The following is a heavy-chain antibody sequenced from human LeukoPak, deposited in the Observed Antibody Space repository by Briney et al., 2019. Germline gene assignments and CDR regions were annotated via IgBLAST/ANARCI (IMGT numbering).Heavy chain of an antibody. CDR2: ISSNGGST. D-gene: IGHD6-6*01. V-gene: IGHV3-64*01. CDR1: GFTFSSYA. J-gene: IGHJ4*02. CDR3: ARGGFWSSSSRGDFDY. Sequence: GGSLRLSCAASGFTFSSYAMHWVRQAPGKGLEYVSAISSNGGSTYYANSVKGRFTISRDNSKNTLYLQMGSLRAEDMAVYYCARGGFWSSSSRGDFDYWGQGTLVTVSS.